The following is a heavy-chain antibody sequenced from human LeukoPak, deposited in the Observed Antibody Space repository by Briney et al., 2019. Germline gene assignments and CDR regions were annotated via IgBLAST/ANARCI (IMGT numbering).Heavy chain of an antibody. J-gene: IGHJ4*02. D-gene: IGHD3-9*01. V-gene: IGHV4-39*07. CDR2: IYYSGST. CDR3: ARAPGVLRYFDWFN. CDR1: GGSISSSSYY. Sequence: SETLSLTCTVSGGSISSSSYYWGWIRQPPGKGLEWIGSIYYSGSTYYNPSLKSRVTISVDTSKNQFSLKLSSVTAADTAVYYCARAPGVLRYFDWFNWGQGTLVTVSS.